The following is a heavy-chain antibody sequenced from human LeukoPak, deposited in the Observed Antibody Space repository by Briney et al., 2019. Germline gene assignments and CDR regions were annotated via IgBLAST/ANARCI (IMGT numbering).Heavy chain of an antibody. D-gene: IGHD3-16*02. CDR2: IRYDGSNK. Sequence: GGSLRLSCAASGFTFSSYGMHWVRQAPGKGLEGVAFIRYDGSNKYYADSVKGRFTISRDNSKNTLYLQMNSLRAEDTAVYYCAKDIRMITFGGVIFWGQGTLVTVSS. J-gene: IGHJ4*02. CDR1: GFTFSSYG. CDR3: AKDIRMITFGGVIF. V-gene: IGHV3-30*02.